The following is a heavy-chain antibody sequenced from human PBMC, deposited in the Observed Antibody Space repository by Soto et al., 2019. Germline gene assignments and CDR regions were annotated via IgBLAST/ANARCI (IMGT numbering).Heavy chain of an antibody. V-gene: IGHV1-2*02. CDR2: INPNSGGT. D-gene: IGHD5-18*01. CDR3: ARALNVDTAMDSYYYYYGMDV. J-gene: IGHJ6*02. CDR1: GYTFTGYY. Sequence: GASVKVSCKASGYTFTGYYMHWVRQAPGQGLEWMGWINPNSGGTNYAQKFQGRVTMTRDTSISTAYMELSRLRSDDAAVYYCARALNVDTAMDSYYYYYGMDVWGQGTTVTAP.